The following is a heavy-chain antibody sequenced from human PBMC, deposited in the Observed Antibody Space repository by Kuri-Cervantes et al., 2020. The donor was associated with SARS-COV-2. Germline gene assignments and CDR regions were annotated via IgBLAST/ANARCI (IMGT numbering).Heavy chain of an antibody. CDR3: ARVTDSSSWYYFDY. CDR2: ISHSGST. J-gene: IGHJ4*02. Sequence: SETLSLTCTVSGGSMSPYYWSWIRQTPDKGLEWIGYISHSGSTNYNPSLKSRVTISVDTPKNQFSLKLSSVTAADTAVYYCARVTDSSSWYYFDYWGQGTLVTVSS. D-gene: IGHD6-13*01. V-gene: IGHV4-59*01. CDR1: GGSMSPYY.